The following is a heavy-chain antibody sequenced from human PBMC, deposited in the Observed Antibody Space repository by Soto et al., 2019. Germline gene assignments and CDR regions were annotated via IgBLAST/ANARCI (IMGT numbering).Heavy chain of an antibody. V-gene: IGHV3-43*01. CDR3: AKDSCSGGSCYSNYYYGMDV. Sequence: PGGSLRLSCAASGFTFDDYTMHWVRQAPGKGLEWVSLISWDGGSTYYADSVKGRFTISRDNSKNSLYLQMNSLRTEDTALYYFAKDSCSGGSCYSNYYYGMDVWGQGTTVTVSS. D-gene: IGHD2-15*01. CDR1: GFTFDDYT. CDR2: ISWDGGST. J-gene: IGHJ6*02.